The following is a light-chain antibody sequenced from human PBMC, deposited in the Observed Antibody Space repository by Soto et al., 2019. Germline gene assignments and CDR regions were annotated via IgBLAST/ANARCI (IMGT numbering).Light chain of an antibody. V-gene: IGKV3-20*01. Sequence: EIVLTQSPGTLSLSPGERATLSCRASQTIKSTSLAWYQQGPGQAPSLLIYGASSRATGIPDKFSGSGSGTDLTLTISRLEPEDSAVYYCQQYGSSPRTFGQGPRWKS. CDR3: QQYGSSPRT. CDR1: QTIKSTS. J-gene: IGKJ1*01. CDR2: GAS.